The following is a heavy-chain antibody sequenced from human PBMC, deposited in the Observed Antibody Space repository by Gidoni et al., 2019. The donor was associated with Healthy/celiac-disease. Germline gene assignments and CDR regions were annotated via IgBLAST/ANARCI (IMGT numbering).Heavy chain of an antibody. D-gene: IGHD2-15*01. J-gene: IGHJ4*02. CDR3: AKEGGCSGGSCYSDFDY. CDR2: ISYDGSNK. CDR1: GFTFRSYG. Sequence: QVQLVESGGGVVQPGRSLRLSCAASGFTFRSYGMHGVRQAPGKGLEWVAVISYDGSNKYYADSVKGRFTISRDNSKNTLYLQMNSLRAEDTAVYYCAKEGGCSGGSCYSDFDYWGQGTLVTVSS. V-gene: IGHV3-30*18.